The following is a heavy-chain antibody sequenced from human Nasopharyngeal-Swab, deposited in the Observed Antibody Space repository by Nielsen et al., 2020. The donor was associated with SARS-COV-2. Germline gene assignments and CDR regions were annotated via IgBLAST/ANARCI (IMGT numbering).Heavy chain of an antibody. CDR2: ISGRTTYI. Sequence: GGSLRLSCAASGFTFSTYNMHWVRQAPGKGLEWVSSISGRTTYIYYADSMKGRFTISRDNAKNSLYLQMSSLRAEDTAIYYCARGGQQPLWGQGTQVTVSS. CDR3: ARGGQQPL. J-gene: IGHJ4*02. CDR1: GFTFSTYN. V-gene: IGHV3-21*01. D-gene: IGHD6-13*01.